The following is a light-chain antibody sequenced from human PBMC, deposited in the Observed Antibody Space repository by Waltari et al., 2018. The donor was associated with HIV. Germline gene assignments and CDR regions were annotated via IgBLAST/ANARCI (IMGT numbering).Light chain of an antibody. V-gene: IGLV1-44*01. CDR1: SSNIGRDA. CDR3: VVWDARLNGLV. Sequence: QSVLTQPPSASGTPGQRVTISCSGSSSNIGRDAVTWYQQFPGTATKVLIYSNDQRPSGVPDRFSGSKSGTSASLAINGLQSEDEADYYCVVWDARLNGLVFGGGTKLTVL. J-gene: IGLJ2*01. CDR2: SND.